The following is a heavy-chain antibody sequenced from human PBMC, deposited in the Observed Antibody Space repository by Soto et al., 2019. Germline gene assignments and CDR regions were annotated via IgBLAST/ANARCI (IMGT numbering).Heavy chain of an antibody. CDR1: GYTFTSYY. CDR2: INPSGGST. D-gene: IGHD3-16*01. J-gene: IGHJ6*02. CDR3: ARGVGVTIDYYYYGMEV. V-gene: IGHV1-46*01. Sequence: GASVKVSCKASGYTFTSYYMHWVRQAPGQGLEWMGIINPSGGSTSYAQKFQGRVTMTRDTSTSTVYMELSSLRSEDTAVYYCARGVGVTIDYYYYGMEVWGQGTTVTVSS.